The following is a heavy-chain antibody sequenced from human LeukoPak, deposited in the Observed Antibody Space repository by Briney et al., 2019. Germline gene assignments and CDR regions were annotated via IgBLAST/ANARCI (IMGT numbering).Heavy chain of an antibody. CDR1: GITFNNYW. D-gene: IGHD6-19*01. CDR2: VDTDGSGT. CDR3: GRGGYSSCLDY. J-gene: IGHJ4*02. Sequence: PGGSLRLSCEASGITFNNYWMRWVRQAPGKGLVWVSRVDTDGSGTISADSVKGRSTVSRDNAKNTLYLQMISLTAEDTAEYYCGRGGYSSCLDYWGQGILVTVSS. V-gene: IGHV3-74*01.